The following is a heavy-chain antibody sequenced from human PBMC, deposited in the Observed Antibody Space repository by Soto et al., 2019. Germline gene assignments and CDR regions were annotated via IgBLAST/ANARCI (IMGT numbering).Heavy chain of an antibody. J-gene: IGHJ6*02. CDR1: GYSFTIYW. Sequence: GESLKISCKGSGYSFTIYWIGWVRQMPGKGLEWMGIIYPGDSDTRYSPSFQGQVTISADKSISTAYLQWSSLKASDTAMYYCARTGSGYEIYYYYGMDVWGQGTTVTVSS. CDR3: ARTGSGYEIYYYYGMDV. CDR2: IYPGDSDT. V-gene: IGHV5-51*01. D-gene: IGHD5-12*01.